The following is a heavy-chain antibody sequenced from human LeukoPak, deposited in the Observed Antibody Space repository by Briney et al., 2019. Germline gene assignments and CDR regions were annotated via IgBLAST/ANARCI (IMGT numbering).Heavy chain of an antibody. Sequence: SETLSLTCTVSGGSISSGPYYWSWIRQPAGKGLEWIGRIYSSGRTNYNPSLKSRVTISLDTSKNQIPLKVSSVTAADTAMYYCARDPTGRYSSEGRMDVWGKGTTVTISS. V-gene: IGHV4-61*02. D-gene: IGHD6-19*01. CDR1: GGSISSGPYY. J-gene: IGHJ6*03. CDR2: IYSSGRT. CDR3: ARDPTGRYSSEGRMDV.